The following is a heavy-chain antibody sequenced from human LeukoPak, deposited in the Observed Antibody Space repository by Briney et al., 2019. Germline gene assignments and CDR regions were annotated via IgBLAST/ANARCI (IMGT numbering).Heavy chain of an antibody. Sequence: PGGSLRLSCAASGFTFSDYYMSWIRQAPGKGLEWVSYISGSGSTIYYADSVKGRFTISRDNAKNSLYLQMNSLRAEDTAVYYCARVEDGSYSXYYFDYWGQGTLVTVSS. CDR1: GFTFSDYY. J-gene: IGHJ4*02. V-gene: IGHV3-11*01. CDR3: ARVEDGSYSXYYFDY. D-gene: IGHD1-26*01. CDR2: ISGSGSTI.